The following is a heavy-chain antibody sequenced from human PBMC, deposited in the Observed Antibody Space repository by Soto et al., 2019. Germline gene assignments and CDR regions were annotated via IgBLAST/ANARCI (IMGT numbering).Heavy chain of an antibody. D-gene: IGHD5-18*01. V-gene: IGHV3-43D*04. CDR2: ISWDGDIT. CDR3: AKGGGYTYGLFDY. CDR1: GFPFDDYA. Sequence: PGGSLRLSCAASGFPFDDYAMHWVRQAPGKGLEWVSFISWDGDITYYADSVKGRFTISRDNSKNSLYLQMNSLRGEDTAFYYCAKGGGYTYGLFDYWGQGTRVTVSS. J-gene: IGHJ4*02.